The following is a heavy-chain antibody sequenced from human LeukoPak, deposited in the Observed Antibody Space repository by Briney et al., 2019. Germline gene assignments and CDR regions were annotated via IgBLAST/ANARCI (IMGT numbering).Heavy chain of an antibody. CDR1: GGSFSGYY. CDR2: INHSGST. D-gene: IGHD3-22*01. CDR3: ARGPLNYYDSSGYYPDAFDI. Sequence: PSETLSLTCAVYGGSFSGYYWSWLRQPPGKGLEWIGEINHSGSTNYNPSLKSRVTISVDTSKNQFSLKLSSVTAADTAVYYCARGPLNYYDSSGYYPDAFDIWGQGTMVTVSS. J-gene: IGHJ3*02. V-gene: IGHV4-34*01.